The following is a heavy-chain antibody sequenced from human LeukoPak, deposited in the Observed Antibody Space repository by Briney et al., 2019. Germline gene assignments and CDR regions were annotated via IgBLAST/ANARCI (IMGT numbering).Heavy chain of an antibody. Sequence: GGSLRLSCAASGFTFSSYAMSWVRQAPGKGLEWVSAISGSGGSTYYADSVKGRFTISRDNSKNTLYLQMNSLRAEDTAVYYCARDYDFWSGSGPNWFDPWGQGTLVTVSS. CDR3: ARDYDFWSGSGPNWFDP. CDR2: ISGSGGST. V-gene: IGHV3-23*01. J-gene: IGHJ5*02. D-gene: IGHD3-3*01. CDR1: GFTFSSYA.